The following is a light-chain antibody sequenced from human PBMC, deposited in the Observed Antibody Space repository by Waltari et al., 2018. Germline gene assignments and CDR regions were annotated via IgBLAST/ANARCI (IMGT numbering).Light chain of an antibody. CDR1: QSVRSNF. CDR3: QQYGNSPYT. CDR2: SAS. V-gene: IGKV3-20*01. J-gene: IGKJ2*01. Sequence: EIVLTQSPGTLSLSPGDRASLFCRASQSVRSNFLAWYQQKPGQAPRLLIYSASSRATGIPDRFSGSGSGTDFTLTISRLEPEDFAVYYCQQYGNSPYTFGQGTKLEI.